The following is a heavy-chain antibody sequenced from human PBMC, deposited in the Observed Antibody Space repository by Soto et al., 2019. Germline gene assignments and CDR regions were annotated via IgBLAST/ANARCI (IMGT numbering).Heavy chain of an antibody. J-gene: IGHJ4*02. CDR2: ISVSGGTT. CDR3: AKSAGSGTYRPDY. CDR1: GFTFSSYA. D-gene: IGHD3-10*01. Sequence: LRLSCAASGFTFSSYAMTWVRQAPGKGLEWVSDISVSGGTTYYADSVRGRFTISRDNSKNTLYLQMNSLRAEDTAVYYCAKSAGSGTYRPDYWGQGTLVTVSS. V-gene: IGHV3-23*01.